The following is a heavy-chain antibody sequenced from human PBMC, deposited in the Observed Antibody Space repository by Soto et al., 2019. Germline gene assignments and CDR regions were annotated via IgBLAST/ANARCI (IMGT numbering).Heavy chain of an antibody. V-gene: IGHV4-30-4*01. D-gene: IGHD3-10*01. Sequence: SETLSLTCTVSGASINSGDYYWSWIRQPPGKGPEWIGHIYYSGSTYYNPSLKSRAGISVDSSKSQVSLKLTSVTAADTAVYFCDRILMNYYWLDYWGQGALVTVSS. CDR1: GASINSGDYY. J-gene: IGHJ4*02. CDR2: IYYSGST. CDR3: DRILMNYYWLDY.